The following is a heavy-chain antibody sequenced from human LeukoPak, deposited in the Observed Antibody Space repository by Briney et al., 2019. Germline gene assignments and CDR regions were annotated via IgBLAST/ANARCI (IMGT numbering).Heavy chain of an antibody. V-gene: IGHV3-23*01. CDR1: GFTFSSYA. CDR2: IGGSGGST. CDR3: AKVPAAQVRYYYYGMDV. J-gene: IGHJ6*02. Sequence: GGSLRLSCAASGFTFSSYAMSWVRQAPGKGLEWVSAIGGSGGSTYYADSVKGRFTISRDNSKNTLYLQMNSLRAEDTAVYYCAKVPAAQVRYYYYGMDVWGQGTTVTVSS. D-gene: IGHD1-1*01.